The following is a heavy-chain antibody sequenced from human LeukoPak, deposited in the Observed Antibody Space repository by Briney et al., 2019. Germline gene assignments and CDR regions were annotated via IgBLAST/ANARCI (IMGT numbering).Heavy chain of an antibody. D-gene: IGHD3-10*01. CDR2: MNPNSGST. CDR3: ARAPMVRGVITKNWFDP. Sequence: ASVKVSCEASGYTFINYDINWARQATGQGLEWMGWMNPNSGSTGYAQKFQGRVTITRDTSSNTAYMELSRLRSDDTAVYYCARAPMVRGVITKNWFDPWGQGTLVTVSS. J-gene: IGHJ5*02. CDR1: GYTFINYD. V-gene: IGHV1-8*03.